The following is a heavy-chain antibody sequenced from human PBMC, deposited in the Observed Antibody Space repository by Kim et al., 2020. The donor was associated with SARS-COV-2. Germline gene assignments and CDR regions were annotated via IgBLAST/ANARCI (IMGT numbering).Heavy chain of an antibody. J-gene: IGHJ4*02. CDR1: GGTFSSYA. CDR2: IIPIFGTA. CDR3: ASWGLYSSGWYPFDY. Sequence: SVKVSCKASGGTFSSYAISWVRQAPGQGLEWMGGIIPIFGTANYAQKFQGRVTITADESTSTAYMELSSLRSEDTAVYYCASWGLYSSGWYPFDYWGQGTLVTVSS. D-gene: IGHD6-19*01. V-gene: IGHV1-69*13.